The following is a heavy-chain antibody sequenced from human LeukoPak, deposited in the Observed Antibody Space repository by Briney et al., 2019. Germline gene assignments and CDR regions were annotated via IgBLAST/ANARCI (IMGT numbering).Heavy chain of an antibody. CDR3: ASSGSYWGIF. V-gene: IGHV3-21*01. Sequence: KAGGSLRLPCAASGFTFSSYSMTWVRQAPGKGLEWVSSISSSSSYIYYADSVKGRFTISRDNAKNSLYLQMNSLRAEDTAVYYCASSGSYWGIFWGQGTLVTVSS. CDR2: ISSSSSYI. J-gene: IGHJ4*02. CDR1: GFTFSSYS. D-gene: IGHD1-26*01.